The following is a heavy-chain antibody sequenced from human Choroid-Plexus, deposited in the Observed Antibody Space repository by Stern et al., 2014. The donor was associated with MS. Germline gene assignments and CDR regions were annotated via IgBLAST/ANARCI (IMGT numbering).Heavy chain of an antibody. CDR2: INPNTGGT. V-gene: IGHV1-2*02. CDR1: GYIFTGYY. D-gene: IGHD3-3*01. Sequence: VQLVQSGAEVKKPGASVKVSCKTSGYIFTGYYIHLVRQAPGQGLEWMAWINPNTGGTKYAQKFQGRVTMSRDTSISTAYVELSSLTSVDTAVYYCARDQRGITIFGVVTDYYYLGMDVWGQGTTVTVSS. CDR3: ARDQRGITIFGVVTDYYYLGMDV. J-gene: IGHJ6*02.